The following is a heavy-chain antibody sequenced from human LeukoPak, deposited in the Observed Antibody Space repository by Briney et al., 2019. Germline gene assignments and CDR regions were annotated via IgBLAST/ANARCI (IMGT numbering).Heavy chain of an antibody. V-gene: IGHV4-34*01. CDR2: INHSGST. CDR1: GGSFSGYY. D-gene: IGHD3-10*01. J-gene: IGHJ5*02. Sequence: SETLSLTCAVYGGSFSGYYWSWIRQPPGKGLEWIGEINHSGSTNYNPSLKSRVTISVDTSKNQFSLKLSSVTAADTAIYYCARDKGQYGSGTPGFTWFDPWGQGTLVTVSS. CDR3: ARDKGQYGSGTPGFTWFDP.